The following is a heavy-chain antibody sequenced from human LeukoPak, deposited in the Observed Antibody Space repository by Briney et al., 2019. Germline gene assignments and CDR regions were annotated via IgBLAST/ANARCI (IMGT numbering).Heavy chain of an antibody. J-gene: IGHJ5*02. Sequence: SETLSLTCTVSGGSISSYYWSWIRQPPGKGLEWIGYIYYSGSTNYNPSLKSRVTISVDRSKNQFSLKLSSVTAADTAVYYCARVSIMITFGGANWFDPWGQGTLVTVSS. CDR3: ARVSIMITFGGANWFDP. V-gene: IGHV4-59*12. CDR2: IYYSGST. D-gene: IGHD3-16*01. CDR1: GGSISSYY.